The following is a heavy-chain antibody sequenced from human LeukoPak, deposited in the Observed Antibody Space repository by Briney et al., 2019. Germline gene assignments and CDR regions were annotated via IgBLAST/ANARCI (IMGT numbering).Heavy chain of an antibody. CDR1: GFTFSSYG. D-gene: IGHD6-13*01. CDR2: ISYDGSNK. J-gene: IGHJ3*02. V-gene: IGHV3-30*18. CDR3: AKDSSSSSVGAFDI. Sequence: GGSLRLSCAASGFTFSSYGMHWVRQAPGKGLEWVAVISYDGSNKYYADSVKGRFTISRDNSKNTLYLQMNSLRAEDTAVYYCAKDSSSSSVGAFDIWGQGTMVTVSS.